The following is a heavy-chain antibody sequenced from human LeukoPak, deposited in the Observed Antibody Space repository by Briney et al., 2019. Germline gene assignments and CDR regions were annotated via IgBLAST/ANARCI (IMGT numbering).Heavy chain of an antibody. V-gene: IGHV3-21*01. Sequence: PGGSLRLSCAASGFTFSSYGMHWVRQAPGKGLEWVSSISSSSSYIYYADSVKGRFTISRDNAKNSLYLQMNSLRAEDTAVYYCARPGSNSYDYYMDVWGKGTTVTVSS. CDR1: GFTFSSYG. CDR3: ARPGSNSYDYYMDV. D-gene: IGHD3-16*01. CDR2: ISSSSSYI. J-gene: IGHJ6*03.